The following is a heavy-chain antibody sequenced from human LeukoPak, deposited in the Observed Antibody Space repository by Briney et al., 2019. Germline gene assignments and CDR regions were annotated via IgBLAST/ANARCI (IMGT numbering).Heavy chain of an antibody. CDR2: ISAYNGNT. Sequence: ASVKVSCKXSGYTFTSYGISWVRQAPGQGLERMGWISAYNGNTNYAQKLQGRVTMTTDTSTSTAYMELRSLRSDDTAVYYCARDYLAYCGGDCYSGYDYWGQGTLVTVSS. V-gene: IGHV1-18*01. CDR1: GYTFTSYG. D-gene: IGHD2-21*02. CDR3: ARDYLAYCGGDCYSGYDY. J-gene: IGHJ4*02.